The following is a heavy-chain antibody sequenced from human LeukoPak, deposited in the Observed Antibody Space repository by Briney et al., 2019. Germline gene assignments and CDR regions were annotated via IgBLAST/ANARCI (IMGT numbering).Heavy chain of an antibody. J-gene: IGHJ6*03. Sequence: ASVKVSCKASGYTFTGYYMHWVRQAPGQGLEWMGWINPNSGGTNYAQKFQGRVTMTRDTSISTAYMELSRLRSDDTAVYYCARTAIAAAGDYYYYYYYMDVLGKGTTVTVSS. V-gene: IGHV1-2*02. CDR3: ARTAIAAAGDYYYYYYYMDV. CDR2: INPNSGGT. D-gene: IGHD6-13*01. CDR1: GYTFTGYY.